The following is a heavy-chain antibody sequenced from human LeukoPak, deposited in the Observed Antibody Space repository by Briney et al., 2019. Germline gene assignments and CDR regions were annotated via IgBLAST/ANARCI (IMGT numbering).Heavy chain of an antibody. CDR3: GKSRIGFSGLVDL. CDR2: ISGSSDSI. Sequence: PGGSLRLSCAASGFTFSTYGTQWVRQVPGKGLEWVSYISGSSDSIKYAESVKGRFTNSRDNAKNSLYLHLNSLRAEDTAVYYCGKSRIGFSGLVDLWGQGTLVTVSS. J-gene: IGHJ5*02. CDR1: GFTFSTYG. V-gene: IGHV3-48*04. D-gene: IGHD1-26*01.